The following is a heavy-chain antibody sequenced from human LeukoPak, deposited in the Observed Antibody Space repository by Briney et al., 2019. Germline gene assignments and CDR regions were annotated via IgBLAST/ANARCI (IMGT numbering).Heavy chain of an antibody. CDR3: AREYGDEAYFDY. D-gene: IGHD4-17*01. V-gene: IGHV3-74*01. CDR1: GNYW. Sequence: GGSLRLSCAASGNYWMHWVRQAPGKGLVWVSRINSDGSSTSYADSVKGRFTISRDNSKNTLYLQMNSLRAEDTAVYYCAREYGDEAYFDYWGQGTLVTVSS. CDR2: INSDGSST. J-gene: IGHJ4*02.